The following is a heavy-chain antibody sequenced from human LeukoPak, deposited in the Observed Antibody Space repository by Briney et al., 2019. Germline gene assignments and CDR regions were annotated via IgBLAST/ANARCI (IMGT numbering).Heavy chain of an antibody. CDR1: GFTFSTYS. CDR3: AKSPYDSSGYYDDAFDI. D-gene: IGHD3-22*01. J-gene: IGHJ3*02. CDR2: ISYDGSNK. V-gene: IGHV3-30*18. Sequence: TGGSLRLSCAASGFTFSTYSMTWVRQAPGKGLEWVALISYDGSNKYYADSVKARFTISRDNSKNTLYLQMNSLRAEDTAVYYCAKSPYDSSGYYDDAFDIWGQGTMVTVSS.